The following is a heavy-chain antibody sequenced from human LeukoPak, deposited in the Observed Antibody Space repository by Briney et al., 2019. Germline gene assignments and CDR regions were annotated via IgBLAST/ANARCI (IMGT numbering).Heavy chain of an antibody. J-gene: IGHJ3*02. D-gene: IGHD3-22*01. CDR3: VKAAQPWHYDSSGPIHWGSALEM. CDR2: ISWNSETV. Sequence: GRSRRLACAASGFTFADYAMHWVRQAPGKGLEWVSSISWNSETVAYADSVKGRFSIATDNADNSLFLQVNRLRTGDMALYYCVKAAQPWHYDSSGPIHWGSALEMWGQGTMVTVSS. V-gene: IGHV3-9*03. CDR1: GFTFADYA.